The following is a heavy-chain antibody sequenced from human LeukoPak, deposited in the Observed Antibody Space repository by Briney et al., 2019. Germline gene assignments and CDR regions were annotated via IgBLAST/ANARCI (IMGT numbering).Heavy chain of an antibody. CDR3: ASLDTAKQPLANH. D-gene: IGHD5-18*01. CDR1: GLTVSNHW. J-gene: IGHJ5*02. Sequence: PGGSLRLSCVASGLTVSNHWMSWVRQAPGEGLEWVANIREERGQEYYVDSVKGRFTISKNSAKNSLYLQMNTLRVEDTAMYYCASLDTAKQPLANHWGQGTLVTVSS. V-gene: IGHV3-7*03. CDR2: IREERGQE.